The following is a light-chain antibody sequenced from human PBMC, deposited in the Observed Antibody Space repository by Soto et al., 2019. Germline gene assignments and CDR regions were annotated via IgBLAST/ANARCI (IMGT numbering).Light chain of an antibody. CDR1: QSISGW. CDR3: QQYNSYSWT. J-gene: IGKJ1*01. Sequence: DIQMSQSPSTLSAYVGDRVTITCRASQSISGWLAWYQQKPGKAPKLLIYDASSLESGVPSRFSGSGSGTEFTLTISSLQPDDFATYYCQQYNSYSWTFGQGTKVDI. CDR2: DAS. V-gene: IGKV1-5*01.